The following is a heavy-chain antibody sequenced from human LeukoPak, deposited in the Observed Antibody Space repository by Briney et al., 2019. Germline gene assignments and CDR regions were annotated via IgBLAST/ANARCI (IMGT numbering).Heavy chain of an antibody. CDR3: ARISSYFTYFDL. CDR2: MGSTGNTI. J-gene: IGHJ2*01. V-gene: IGHV3-11*01. D-gene: IGHD2/OR15-2a*01. CDR1: GFPLRDYY. Sequence: PGGTLRLSRTASGFPLRDYYMSWIPQAPGPELECSFYMGSTGNTINYAEYVKGRFTVSRDSANNAMALQMPSMRAEDSAVYYCARISSYFTYFDLWGRDTLVTVSS.